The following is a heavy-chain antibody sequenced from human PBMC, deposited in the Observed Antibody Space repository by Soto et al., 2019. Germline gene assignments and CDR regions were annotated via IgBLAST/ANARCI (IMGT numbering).Heavy chain of an antibody. V-gene: IGHV3-30*18. Sequence: QVQLVESGGGVVQPGRSLRLSCAASGFTFSSYGMHWVRQAPGKGLEWVAVISYDGSNKYYADSVKGRFTISRDNSKNTLYLQMNSLRAEDTAVYYCAKDPTSSGWYQRRGYFDYWGQGTLVTVSS. CDR2: ISYDGSNK. J-gene: IGHJ4*02. CDR1: GFTFSSYG. CDR3: AKDPTSSGWYQRRGYFDY. D-gene: IGHD6-19*01.